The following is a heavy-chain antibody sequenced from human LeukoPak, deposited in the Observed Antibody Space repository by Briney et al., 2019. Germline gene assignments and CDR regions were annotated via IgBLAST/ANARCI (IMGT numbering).Heavy chain of an antibody. Sequence: GGSLRLSCAASGFTFSSYGMHWVRQAPGKGLGWVAVISYDGSNKYYADSVKGRFIISRDNSKNTLFLQMNSLGAEDTAVYFCAKAHTTENWVFFDYWGQGTLVAVSS. CDR1: GFTFSSYG. V-gene: IGHV3-30*18. J-gene: IGHJ4*02. CDR2: ISYDGSNK. D-gene: IGHD7-27*01. CDR3: AKAHTTENWVFFDY.